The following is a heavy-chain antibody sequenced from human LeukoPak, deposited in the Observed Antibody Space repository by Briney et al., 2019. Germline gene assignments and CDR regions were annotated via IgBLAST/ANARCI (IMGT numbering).Heavy chain of an antibody. CDR1: GGSISSGDYY. D-gene: IGHD3-3*01. V-gene: IGHV4-30-4*08. CDR2: IYYSGST. J-gene: IGHJ4*02. Sequence: PSETLSLTCTVSGGSISSGDYYWSWIRQPPGKGLEWIGYIYYSGSTYYNPSLKSRVTISLDTSKNQFSLNLSSVTAADTAVYYCARTSTYYDFWSGYRDFDYWGQGTLVTVSS. CDR3: ARTSTYYDFWSGYRDFDY.